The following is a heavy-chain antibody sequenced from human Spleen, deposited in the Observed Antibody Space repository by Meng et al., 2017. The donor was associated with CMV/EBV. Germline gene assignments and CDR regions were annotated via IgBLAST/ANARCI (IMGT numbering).Heavy chain of an antibody. CDR3: AKDGVVVPAATGRWFDP. D-gene: IGHD2-2*01. Sequence: GESLKISCAASGFTFSSYAMSWVRQAPGKGLEWVSAISGSGGSTYYADSVKGRFTISRDNSKNTLYLQMNSLRAEDTAVYYCAKDGVVVPAATGRWFDPWGQGTLVTVSS. J-gene: IGHJ5*02. CDR1: GFTFSSYA. V-gene: IGHV3-23*01. CDR2: ISGSGGST.